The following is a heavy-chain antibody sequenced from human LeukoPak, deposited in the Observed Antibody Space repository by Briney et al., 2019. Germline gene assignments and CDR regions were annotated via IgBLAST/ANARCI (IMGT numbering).Heavy chain of an antibody. V-gene: IGHV3-23*01. Sequence: GGTLTLSCAASGSTFSSHTRTWIRQPPGKGLEWISAISNSGGSTYYADSVKGRFTISRDNSKNTLYLQMNSLKAEDTAVYYCAKGRGLVSPDDHWGQGTLVTVSS. CDR1: GSTFSSHT. CDR2: ISNSGGST. CDR3: AKGRGLVSPDDH. D-gene: IGHD3/OR15-3a*01. J-gene: IGHJ4*02.